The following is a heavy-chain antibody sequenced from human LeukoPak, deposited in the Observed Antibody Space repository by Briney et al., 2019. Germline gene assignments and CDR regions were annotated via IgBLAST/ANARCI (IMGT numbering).Heavy chain of an antibody. Sequence: SETLSLTCTVSRGSVSSSTYYWSWVRQPPGKGLEWIASIYYTGSAYYNPSLKSRVTISLDMSKNEFFLTMTSVTAADTAVYFCTAEKNGSPHYWGQGTQVTVSS. CDR3: TAEKNGSPHY. V-gene: IGHV4-39*07. CDR2: IYYTGSA. J-gene: IGHJ4*02. CDR1: RGSVSSSTYY. D-gene: IGHD2-8*01.